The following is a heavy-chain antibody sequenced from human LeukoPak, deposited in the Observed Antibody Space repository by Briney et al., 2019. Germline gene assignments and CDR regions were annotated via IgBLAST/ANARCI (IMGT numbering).Heavy chain of an antibody. CDR2: VGIAGDT. J-gene: IGHJ4*02. CDR3: ARQMTPHGNFDY. Sequence: GGSLRLSCAASGFTLSNHAMHWVRRATGEGLEWVSAVGIAGDTFYPGSVKGRFTIPRENAKNSLYLQMNSLRAEDTAVYYCARQMTPHGNFDYWGQGTLVTVPS. D-gene: IGHD1-26*01. V-gene: IGHV3-13*01. CDR1: GFTLSNHA.